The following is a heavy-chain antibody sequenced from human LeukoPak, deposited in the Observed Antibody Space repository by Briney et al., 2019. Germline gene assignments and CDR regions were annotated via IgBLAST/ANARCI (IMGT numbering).Heavy chain of an antibody. CDR1: GGSISSYY. CDR3: ARQLRYYYDSSGYYFDY. V-gene: IGHV4-59*01. Sequence: SETLSLTCTVSGGSISSYYWSWIRQPPGKGLVWIGYIYYSGSTNYNPSLKSRVTISVDTSKNQFSLKLSSVTAADTAVYYCARQLRYYYDSSGYYFDYWGQGTLVTVSS. J-gene: IGHJ4*02. CDR2: IYYSGST. D-gene: IGHD3-22*01.